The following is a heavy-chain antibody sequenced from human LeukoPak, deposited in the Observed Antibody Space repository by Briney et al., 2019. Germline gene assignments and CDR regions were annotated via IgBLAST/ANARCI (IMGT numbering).Heavy chain of an antibody. V-gene: IGHV1-69*01. Sequence: GASVKVFCKASGGTFGSYALRCMRQAPGQWLELMGGIIPIFGTANYAQKFQGRVTITADESTSTAYMELSSLRSEDTAVYYCARDGPYGDRTFDYWGQGTLVTVSS. CDR1: GGTFGSYA. CDR3: ARDGPYGDRTFDY. D-gene: IGHD4-17*01. J-gene: IGHJ4*02. CDR2: IIPIFGTA.